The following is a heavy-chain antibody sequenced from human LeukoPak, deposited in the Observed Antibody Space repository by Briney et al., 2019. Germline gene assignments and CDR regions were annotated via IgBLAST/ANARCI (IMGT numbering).Heavy chain of an antibody. CDR3: AREQGAHWNDGVADY. Sequence: GGSLRLSCAASGFTFSSYEMNWVRQAPGKGLEWVSYISSSGSTIYYADSVKGRFTISRDNAKNSLYLQMNSLRAEDTAVYYCAREQGAHWNDGVADYWGQGTLVTVSS. D-gene: IGHD1-1*01. CDR1: GFTFSSYE. CDR2: ISSSGSTI. V-gene: IGHV3-48*03. J-gene: IGHJ4*02.